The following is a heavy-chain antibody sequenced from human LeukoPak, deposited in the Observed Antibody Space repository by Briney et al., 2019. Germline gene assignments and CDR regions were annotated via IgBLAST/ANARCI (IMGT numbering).Heavy chain of an antibody. D-gene: IGHD5-18*01. CDR1: GFTLSGYD. J-gene: IGHJ4*02. CDR2: IGSAGDK. V-gene: IGHV3-13*01. CDR3: AKDDGYRYDNGGWFDY. Sequence: PGGSLRLSCAASGFTLSGYDIHWVRQAIGKGLDWVSGIGSAGDKYHAGSERGRFTISRENAENTVFLQMNSLRVDDTAVYYCAKDDGYRYDNGGWFDYWGQGTLVTVSS.